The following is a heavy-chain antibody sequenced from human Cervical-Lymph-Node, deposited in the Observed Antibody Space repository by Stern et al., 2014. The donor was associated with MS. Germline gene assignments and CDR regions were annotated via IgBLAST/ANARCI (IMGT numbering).Heavy chain of an antibody. CDR2: INHGGNT. CDR3: ALPEHS. V-gene: IGHV4-34*01. Sequence: QVQLQQWGAGLLRPSETLSLTCEVSGVSFSNYYWSWIRQPPGKRQEWIGDINHGGNTNYNPSLRGRVTLSVDASKNQFSLNLTSVTAADTAVYYCALPEHSWGQGSLVTVTS. J-gene: IGHJ4*02. CDR1: GVSFSNYY.